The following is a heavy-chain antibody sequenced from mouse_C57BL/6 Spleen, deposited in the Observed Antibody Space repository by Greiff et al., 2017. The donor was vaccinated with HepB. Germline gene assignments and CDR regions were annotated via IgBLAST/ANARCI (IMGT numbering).Heavy chain of an antibody. J-gene: IGHJ3*01. V-gene: IGHV1-76*01. CDR3: ARTLFITTVVPCAY. CDR1: GYTFTDYY. D-gene: IGHD1-1*01. CDR2: IYPGSGNT. Sequence: VQLQQSGAELVRPGASVKLSCKASGYTFTDYYINWVKQRPGQGLEWIARIYPGSGNTYYNEKFKGKATLTAEKSSRTAYMQLSSLTSEDSAVYFCARTLFITTVVPCAYWGQGTLVTGSA.